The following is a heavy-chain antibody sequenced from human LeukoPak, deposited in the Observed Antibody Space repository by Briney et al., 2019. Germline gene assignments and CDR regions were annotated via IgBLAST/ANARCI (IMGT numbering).Heavy chain of an antibody. CDR1: GFTVSSNY. CDR2: IYSGGST. J-gene: IGHJ4*02. CDR3: AKDAYYYDSSGYYSHDY. V-gene: IGHV3-66*01. D-gene: IGHD3-22*01. Sequence: PGGSLRLSCAASGFTVSSNYMSWVRQAPGKGLEWVSVIYSGGSTYYADSVKGRFTISRDNSKNTLYLQMNSLRAEDTAVYYCAKDAYYYDSSGYYSHDYWGQGTLVTVSS.